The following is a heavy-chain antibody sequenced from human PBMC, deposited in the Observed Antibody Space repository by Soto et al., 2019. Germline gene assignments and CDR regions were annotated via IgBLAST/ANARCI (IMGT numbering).Heavy chain of an antibody. CDR2: IWYDGSNK. CDR3: ARGYNAAGMLNFDY. CDR1: GFTFSSYG. V-gene: IGHV3-33*01. J-gene: IGHJ4*02. Sequence: GGSLRLSCAASGFTFSSYGMHWVRQAPGKGLEWVAVIWYDGSNKYYADSVKGRFTISRDNSKNTLYLQMNSLRAEDTAVYYCARGYNAAGMLNFDYWGQGTLVTVSS. D-gene: IGHD6-13*01.